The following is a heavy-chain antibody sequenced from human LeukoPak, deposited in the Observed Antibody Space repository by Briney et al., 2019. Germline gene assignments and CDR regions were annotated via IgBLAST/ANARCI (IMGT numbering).Heavy chain of an antibody. D-gene: IGHD2-2*01. V-gene: IGHV3-20*04. CDR2: INRNGGST. Sequence: TGGSLRLSCAASGFTFDDYGMSWVRQAPGKGLEWGTSINRNGGSTGYEDSVKGRFTISRDNAKKPLNLQMNSLRAEDTALYYCARALLYCSSTSCSFDYWGQGTLVTVSS. CDR3: ARALLYCSSTSCSFDY. CDR1: GFTFDDYG. J-gene: IGHJ4*02.